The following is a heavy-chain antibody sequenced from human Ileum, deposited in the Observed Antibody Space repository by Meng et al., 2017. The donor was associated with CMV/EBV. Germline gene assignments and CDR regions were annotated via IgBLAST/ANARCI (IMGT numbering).Heavy chain of an antibody. CDR3: AKERWNYNGFDI. V-gene: IGHV3-23*01. CDR1: GFTFGTYS. D-gene: IGHD1-7*01. CDR2: ISAGGDTS. Sequence: GGSLRLSCAASGFTFGTYSMTWVRQAPGKGLEWLSSISAGGDTSNHAASVEGRFTISRDNSKNTLYLQMDTLRADDTALYYCAKERWNYNGFDIWGQGTMVTVSS. J-gene: IGHJ3*02.